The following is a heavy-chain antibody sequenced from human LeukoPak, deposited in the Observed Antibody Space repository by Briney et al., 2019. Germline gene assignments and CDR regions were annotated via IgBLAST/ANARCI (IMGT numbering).Heavy chain of an antibody. CDR1: GFTFSSFS. J-gene: IGHJ4*02. CDR2: ISSISNYI. Sequence: GGSLRLSCAASGFTFSSFSMNWVRQAPGKGLEWVSSISSISNYIYYADSLKGRFTISRDNAKNSLYLQMNGLSADDAAVYYCARDACTGGSCYPNFDYWGQGTLVTVSS. CDR3: ARDACTGGSCYPNFDY. D-gene: IGHD2-15*01. V-gene: IGHV3-21*01.